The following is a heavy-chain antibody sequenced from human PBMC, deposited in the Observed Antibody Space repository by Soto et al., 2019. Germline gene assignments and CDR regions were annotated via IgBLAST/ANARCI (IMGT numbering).Heavy chain of an antibody. CDR3: ARGIAAAGRGEDFDY. CDR1: GFTFSSYS. D-gene: IGHD6-13*01. Sequence: GGSLRLSCAASGFTFSSYSMNWVRQAPGKGLEWVSSISSSSSYIYYADSVKGRFTISRDNAKNSLYLQMNSLRAEDTAVYYCARGIAAAGRGEDFDYWGQGTLVTVSS. CDR2: ISSSSSYI. J-gene: IGHJ4*02. V-gene: IGHV3-21*01.